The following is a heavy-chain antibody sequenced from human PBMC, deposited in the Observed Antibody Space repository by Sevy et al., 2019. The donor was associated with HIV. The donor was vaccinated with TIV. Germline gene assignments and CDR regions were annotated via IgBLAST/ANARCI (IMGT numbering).Heavy chain of an antibody. CDR1: GFNFSNYA. J-gene: IGHJ5*02. CDR2: IWYDGSNK. V-gene: IGHV3-33*01. CDR3: ARESREFRFDP. Sequence: GGSLRLSCAASGFNFSNYAMHWVRQAPGKGLEWVALIWYDGSNKNYADSNSMKGRFTICRDNSKNTLYLQMNSLRAEDTSVYYCARESREFRFDPWGQGTLVTVSS.